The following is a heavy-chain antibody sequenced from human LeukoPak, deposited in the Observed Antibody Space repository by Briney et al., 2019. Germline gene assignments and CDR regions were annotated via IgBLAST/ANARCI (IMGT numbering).Heavy chain of an antibody. J-gene: IGHJ6*02. D-gene: IGHD2-15*01. Sequence: GASVKVSCKTSGYTFTSYGISWVRLAPGQGLEWMGWISAYNGNTNYEQKFQGRVTMTTATSTSTAYMELRSLRSDDTAVYYCTRGVGGYCSGGSCYPPYYYYYGMDVWGQGTTVTVSS. CDR3: TRGVGGYCSGGSCYPPYYYYYGMDV. CDR1: GYTFTSYG. CDR2: ISAYNGNT. V-gene: IGHV1-18*01.